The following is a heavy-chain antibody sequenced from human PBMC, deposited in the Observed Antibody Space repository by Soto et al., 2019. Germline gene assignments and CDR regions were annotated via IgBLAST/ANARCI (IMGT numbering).Heavy chain of an antibody. CDR3: AKDTPVYSSAGGYYGMDV. J-gene: IGHJ6*02. CDR1: GFTFSSYG. D-gene: IGHD5-18*01. Sequence: PGGSLRLSCAASGFTFSSYGMHWVRQAPGKGLEGVAVISYDGSNKYYADSVKGRFTISRDNSKNTLYLQMNSRRAEDTAVYYCAKDTPVYSSAGGYYGMDVCGQGPTVTVSS. V-gene: IGHV3-30*18. CDR2: ISYDGSNK.